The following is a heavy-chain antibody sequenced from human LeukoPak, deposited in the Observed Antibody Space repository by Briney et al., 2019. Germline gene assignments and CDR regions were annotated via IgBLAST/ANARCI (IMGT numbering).Heavy chain of an antibody. CDR3: ASGGVATTSLDY. CDR1: GFTFSSYA. J-gene: IGHJ4*02. V-gene: IGHV3-30-3*01. D-gene: IGHD5-12*01. Sequence: PGGSLRLSCAASGFTFSSYAMHWVRQAPGKGLEWVAVISYDGSNKYYADSVKGRFTISRDNSKNTLYLQMNSLRAEDTAVYYCASGGVATTSLDYWGQGTLVTVSS. CDR2: ISYDGSNK.